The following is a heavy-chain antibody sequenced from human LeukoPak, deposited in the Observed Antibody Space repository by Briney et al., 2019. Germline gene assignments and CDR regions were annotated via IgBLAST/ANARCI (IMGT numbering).Heavy chain of an antibody. D-gene: IGHD6-6*01. CDR3: ARYRPGSSLDY. CDR1: GGSISTYY. Sequence: SETLSLTCTVSGGSISTYYWSWIRQPPGKGLEWIGYIYYSGSTNYNPSLQSRVTISVDTSKNQFSLKLTSVTAADTAVYYCARYRPGSSLDYWGQGTLVTVSS. CDR2: IYYSGST. J-gene: IGHJ4*02. V-gene: IGHV4-59*01.